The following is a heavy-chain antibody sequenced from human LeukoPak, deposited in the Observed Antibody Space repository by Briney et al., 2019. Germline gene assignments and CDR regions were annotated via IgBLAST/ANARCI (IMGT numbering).Heavy chain of an antibody. V-gene: IGHV3-21*01. CDR2: ISSSSSYI. CDR3: AKAIWVAATSSWFCLDY. J-gene: IGHJ4*02. D-gene: IGHD3-10*01. Sequence: GGSLRLSCAASGFTFSSYSMNWVRQAPGKGLEWVSSISSSSSYIYYADSVKGRFTISRDNAKNSLYLQMNSLRPEDTAVYYCAKAIWVAATSSWFCLDYWGQGTLVTVSS. CDR1: GFTFSSYS.